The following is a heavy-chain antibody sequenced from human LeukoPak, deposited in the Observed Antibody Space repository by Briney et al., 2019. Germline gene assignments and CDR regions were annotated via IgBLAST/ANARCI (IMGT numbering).Heavy chain of an antibody. J-gene: IGHJ4*02. CDR3: ARGIVVVPAAMWY. D-gene: IGHD2-2*01. CDR1: GYTFTGYY. V-gene: IGHV1-2*02. Sequence: ASVKVSCKASGYTFTGYYMHWVRQAPGQGLEWMGWINPNSGGTNYAQKFQGRVTMTRDTSISTAHMELSRLRSDDTAVYYCARGIVVVPAAMWYWGQGTLVTVSS. CDR2: INPNSGGT.